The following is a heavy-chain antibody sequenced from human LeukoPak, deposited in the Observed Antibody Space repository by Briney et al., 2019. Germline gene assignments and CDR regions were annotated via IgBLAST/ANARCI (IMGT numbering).Heavy chain of an antibody. V-gene: IGHV3-30*18. J-gene: IGHJ4*02. CDR1: GFTFSHYG. CDR2: ISRDGSDK. D-gene: IGHD2-2*01. Sequence: PGRSLRLSCAASGFTFSHYGMHWVRQTPGKGLEWVAFISRDGSDKYYADSVKGRFAISRDNSKNTLDVQMDSLRAEDTAVYYCAKDGFCSRNICFPNHFDSWGQGTLVTVSS. CDR3: AKDGFCSRNICFPNHFDS.